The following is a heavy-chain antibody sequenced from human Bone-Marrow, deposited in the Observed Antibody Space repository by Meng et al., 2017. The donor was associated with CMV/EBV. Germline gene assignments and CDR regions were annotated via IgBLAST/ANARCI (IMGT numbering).Heavy chain of an antibody. V-gene: IGHV4-39*01. J-gene: IGHJ4*02. Sequence: CTVSGGSISSSSYYWDWIRQPPGKGLEWIGSIYYSGSTYYNPSLKSRVTISVDTSKNQFSLKLSSVTAADTAVYYCASLTRGYYLDYWGQGTLVTVSS. CDR3: ASLTRGYYLDY. CDR1: GGSISSSSYY. CDR2: IYYSGST. D-gene: IGHD7-27*01.